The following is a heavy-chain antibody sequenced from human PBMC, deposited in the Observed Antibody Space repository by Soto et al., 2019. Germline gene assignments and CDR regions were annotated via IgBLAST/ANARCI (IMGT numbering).Heavy chain of an antibody. CDR2: IYYSGST. CDR1: GGSISSYY. V-gene: IGHV4-59*12. CDR3: ARDCYSSSSRASAYYYGMDV. J-gene: IGHJ6*02. D-gene: IGHD6-6*01. Sequence: SETLSLTCTVSGGSISSYYWSWIRQPPGKGLEWIGYIYYSGSTNYNPSLKSRVTISVDTSKNQFSLKLSSVTAADTAVYYCARDCYSSSSRASAYYYGMDVWRQGTTVTVSS.